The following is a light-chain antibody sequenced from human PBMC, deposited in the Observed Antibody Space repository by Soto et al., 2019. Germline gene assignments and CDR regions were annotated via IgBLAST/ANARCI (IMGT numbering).Light chain of an antibody. CDR1: SSDVGNYNL. J-gene: IGLJ1*01. Sequence: QSVLTQPASVSGSPGQSITISCTGTSSDVGNYNLVSWYQQHPGKAPKLMIYEVNKRPSGVSNRFSGSKSGNTASLTISGLQAEDEADYFCCSYTRSSTYVFGTGTKATVL. CDR3: CSYTRSSTYV. CDR2: EVN. V-gene: IGLV2-23*02.